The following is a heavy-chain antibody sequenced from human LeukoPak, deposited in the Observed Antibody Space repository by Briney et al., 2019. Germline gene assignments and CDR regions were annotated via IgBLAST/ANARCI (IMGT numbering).Heavy chain of an antibody. J-gene: IGHJ6*03. D-gene: IGHD2-15*01. Sequence: PSETLSLTCTVSGYSISSGYYWGWIRQPPGKGLEWIGSIYHSGRTFYNPSLKSRVTISVDTSKNQFSLKLTSVTAADTAVYYCARDGGYCSGVTCYNHYYYMDVWGKGTTVTISS. CDR3: ARDGGYCSGVTCYNHYYYMDV. CDR2: IYHSGRT. V-gene: IGHV4-38-2*02. CDR1: GYSISSGYY.